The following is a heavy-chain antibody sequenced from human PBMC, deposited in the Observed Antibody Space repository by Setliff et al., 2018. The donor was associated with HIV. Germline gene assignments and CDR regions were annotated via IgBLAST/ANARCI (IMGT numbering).Heavy chain of an antibody. CDR1: GGTFSSYA. CDR2: IIPTYGTA. J-gene: IGHJ5*01. V-gene: IGHV1-69*05. Sequence: KASGGTFSSYAISWVRQAPGQGLEWMGGIIPTYGTANYAQKFQGRVTITTDESTSTAYMYLSSLRSEDTAVYYCARDSVVSSGWKNWFDSWGQGTLVTVSS. CDR3: ARDSVVSSGWKNWFDS. D-gene: IGHD6-19*01.